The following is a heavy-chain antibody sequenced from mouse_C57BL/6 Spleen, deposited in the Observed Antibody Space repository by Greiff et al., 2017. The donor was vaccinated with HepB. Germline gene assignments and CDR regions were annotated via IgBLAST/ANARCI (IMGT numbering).Heavy chain of an antibody. Sequence: EVMLVESEGGLVQPGRSMKLSCTASGFTFSDYYMAWVRQVPEKGLEWVANINYDGSSTYYLDSLKSRFIISRDNAKNILYLQMSSLKSEDTATYYCARDIYYYGSSWYFDVWGTGTTVTVSS. D-gene: IGHD1-1*01. V-gene: IGHV5-16*01. CDR1: GFTFSDYY. J-gene: IGHJ1*03. CDR3: ARDIYYYGSSWYFDV. CDR2: INYDGSST.